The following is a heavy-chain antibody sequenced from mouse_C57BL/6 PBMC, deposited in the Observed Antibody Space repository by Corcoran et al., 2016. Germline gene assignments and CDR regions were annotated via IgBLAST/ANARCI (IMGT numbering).Heavy chain of an antibody. CDR2: INPNNGGT. CDR3: ARMRYGSIFDY. Sequence: EVQLQQSGPELVKPGASVKISCKASGYTFTDYYMNWVKQSHGKSLEWIGDINPNNGGTSYNQKFKGKATLTVDKSSSTAYMELRSLTSEDSAVYYCARMRYGSIFDYWGQGTTLTVSS. CDR1: GYTFTDYY. V-gene: IGHV1-26*01. D-gene: IGHD1-1*01. J-gene: IGHJ2*01.